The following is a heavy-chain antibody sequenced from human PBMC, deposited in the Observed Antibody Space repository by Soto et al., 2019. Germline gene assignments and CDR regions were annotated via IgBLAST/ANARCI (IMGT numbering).Heavy chain of an antibody. Sequence: QVQLVQSGAEVKKPGSSVKVSCKASGGTFSSYAISWVRQAPGQGLEWMGGIIPIFGTANYAQKFQGRVTITADKSTSTAYMELSSLRSEDTAVYYCVRRDITMVRGVNYYYYGMDVWGQGTTVTVSS. J-gene: IGHJ6*02. D-gene: IGHD3-10*01. CDR1: GGTFSSYA. V-gene: IGHV1-69*06. CDR2: IIPIFGTA. CDR3: VRRDITMVRGVNYYYYGMDV.